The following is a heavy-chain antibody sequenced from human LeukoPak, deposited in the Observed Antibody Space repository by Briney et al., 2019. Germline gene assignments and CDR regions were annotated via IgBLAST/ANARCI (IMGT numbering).Heavy chain of an antibody. D-gene: IGHD3-22*01. CDR3: TTGSGYDSSGYYYGVEFYFDY. CDR2: ISGSGGST. J-gene: IGHJ4*02. Sequence: GGSLRLSCAASGFTFSSYGMSWVRQAPGKGLEWVSAISGSGGSTYYADSVKGRFTISRDNSKNTLYLQMNSLKTEDTAVYYCTTGSGYDSSGYYYGVEFYFDYWGQGTLVTVSS. CDR1: GFTFSSYG. V-gene: IGHV3-23*01.